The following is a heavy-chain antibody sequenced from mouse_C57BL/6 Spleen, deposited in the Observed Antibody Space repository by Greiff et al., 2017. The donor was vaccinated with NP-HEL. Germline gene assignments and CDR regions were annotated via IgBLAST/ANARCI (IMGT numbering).Heavy chain of an antibody. D-gene: IGHD1-1*01. CDR2: IYPGSGST. CDR3: ARSGTTVVAAN. V-gene: IGHV1-55*01. Sequence: QVQLKQPGAELVKPGASVKMSCKASGYTFTSYWITWVKQRPGQGLEWIGDIYPGSGSTNYNEKFKSKATLTVDTSSSTAYMQLSSLTSEDSAVYYCARSGTTVVAANWGQGTTLTVSS. J-gene: IGHJ2*01. CDR1: GYTFTSYW.